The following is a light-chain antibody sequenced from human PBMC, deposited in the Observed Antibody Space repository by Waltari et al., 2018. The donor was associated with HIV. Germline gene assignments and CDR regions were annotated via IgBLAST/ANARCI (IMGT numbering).Light chain of an antibody. V-gene: IGKV3-11*01. CDR2: DAS. CDR3: QQRSKWLT. Sequence: EIVLTQSPATLSLSPGERATLSCRASQSVSSYLAWYQQKPGQAPRLLIYDASNRATGIPARFSGSGSGTDFTLTSSSLEPEDFAVYYCQQRSKWLTFGGGTNVEI. CDR1: QSVSSY. J-gene: IGKJ4*01.